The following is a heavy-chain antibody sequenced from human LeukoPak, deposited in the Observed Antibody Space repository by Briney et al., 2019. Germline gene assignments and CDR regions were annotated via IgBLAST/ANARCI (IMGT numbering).Heavy chain of an antibody. CDR2: ISGSGGST. J-gene: IGHJ4*02. D-gene: IGHD3-22*01. Sequence: GGSLRLSCAASGFIFSSYAMNWVRQAPGKGLEWVSAISGSGGSTYYADSVKGRFTISRDNSKNTLYLQMNSLRAEDTAVYYCAKDAQGGYDSSGYPDYFDYWGQGTLVTVFS. CDR1: GFIFSSYA. V-gene: IGHV3-23*01. CDR3: AKDAQGGYDSSGYPDYFDY.